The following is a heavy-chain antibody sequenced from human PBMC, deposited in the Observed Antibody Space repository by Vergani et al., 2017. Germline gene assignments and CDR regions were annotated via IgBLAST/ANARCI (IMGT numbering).Heavy chain of an antibody. CDR1: GGSISSSSYY. Sequence: QLQLQESGPGLVKPSETLSLTCTVSGGSISSSSYYWGWIRQPPGKGLEWIGSIYYSGSTYYNPSLKSRVTISVDTSKNQFSLKLSSVTAADTAVYYCAKDSYSSSSVYYYGMDVWGQGTTVTVSS. D-gene: IGHD6-6*01. V-gene: IGHV4-39*07. CDR3: AKDSYSSSSVYYYGMDV. J-gene: IGHJ6*02. CDR2: IYYSGST.